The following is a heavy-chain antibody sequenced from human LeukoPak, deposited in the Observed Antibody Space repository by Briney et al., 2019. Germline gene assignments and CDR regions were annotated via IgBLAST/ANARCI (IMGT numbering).Heavy chain of an antibody. CDR1: GGSISTYY. J-gene: IGHJ3*02. V-gene: IGHV4-59*01. D-gene: IGHD1-26*01. CDR3: ARGVGAKAAFDI. CDR2: IYYSGST. Sequence: SETLSLTCTVSGGSISTYYWSWIRQPPGKGLEWIGYIYYSGSTNYNPSLTRRLSISVDTSKNQFSLKLTSVTAADTAVYYCARGVGAKAAFDIWGQGTMVTVSS.